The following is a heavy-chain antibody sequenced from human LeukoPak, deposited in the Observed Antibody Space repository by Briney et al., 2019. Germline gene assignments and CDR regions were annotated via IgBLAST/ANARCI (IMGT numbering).Heavy chain of an antibody. CDR2: ISWNSGSI. CDR3: AKEKYYDILTGPFDY. CDR1: GFTFDGYA. D-gene: IGHD3-9*01. J-gene: IGHJ4*02. Sequence: PGGSLRLSCAASGFTFDGYAMHWVRQAPGKGLEWVSGISWNSGSIGYADSVKGRFTISRDNAKNSLYLQMNSLRAEDTALYYCAKEKYYDILTGPFDYWGQGTLVTVSS. V-gene: IGHV3-9*01.